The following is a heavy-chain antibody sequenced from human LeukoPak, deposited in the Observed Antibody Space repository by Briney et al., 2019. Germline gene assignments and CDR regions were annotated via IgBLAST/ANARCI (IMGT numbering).Heavy chain of an antibody. CDR1: GFAFSSYE. D-gene: IGHD4-17*01. V-gene: IGHV3-48*03. Sequence: PGGSLRLSCAASGFAFSSYEMNWVRQAPGKGLEWVSYISSSGSTIYYADSVRGRFTISRDNSKNTLYLQMNSLRAEDTAVYYCAKLTATVQDFDYWGQGTLVTVSS. CDR3: AKLTATVQDFDY. J-gene: IGHJ4*02. CDR2: ISSSGSTI.